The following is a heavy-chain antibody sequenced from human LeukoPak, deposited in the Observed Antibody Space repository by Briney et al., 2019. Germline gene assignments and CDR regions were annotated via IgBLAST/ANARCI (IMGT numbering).Heavy chain of an antibody. V-gene: IGHV4-30-4*01. CDR2: IYYSGST. J-gene: IGHJ4*02. D-gene: IGHD4-17*01. CDR1: GGSISSGDYY. CDR3: ARGGHSTVTTDY. Sequence: SETLSLTCTVSGGSISSGDYYWSWIRQPPGKGLEWIGYIYYSGSTYYNPSLKSRVTISVDTSKNRFCLKLSSVTAADTAVYYCARGGHSTVTTDYWGQGTLVTVSS.